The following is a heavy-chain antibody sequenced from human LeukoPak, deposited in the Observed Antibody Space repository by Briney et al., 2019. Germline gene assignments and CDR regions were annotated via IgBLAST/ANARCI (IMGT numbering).Heavy chain of an antibody. V-gene: IGHV4-34*01. CDR2: INHSGST. D-gene: IGHD6-13*01. J-gene: IGHJ4*02. CDR1: GGSFSGYD. Sequence: SETLSLTCAVYGGSFSGYDWSWIRQPPGKGLEWIGEINHSGSTNYNPSLKSRVTISVDTSKNQFSLKLSSVTAADTAVYYCARGPRSPGIAAAGTLFDYWGQGTLVTVSS. CDR3: ARGPRSPGIAAAGTLFDY.